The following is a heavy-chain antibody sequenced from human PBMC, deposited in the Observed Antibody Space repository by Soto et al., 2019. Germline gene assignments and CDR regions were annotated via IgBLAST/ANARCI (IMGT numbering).Heavy chain of an antibody. D-gene: IGHD6-13*01. Sequence: GGSLRLSCAASGFTFRSFTMNWVRQAPGKGLEWVSTISSNSAYIYYTDALRGRFTISRDNAKNSLHLQMDSLRAEDTAVYYCTRDASRDSSARGWFDPWGPGTLVTVSS. CDR1: GFTFRSFT. V-gene: IGHV3-21*01. J-gene: IGHJ5*02. CDR2: ISSNSAYI. CDR3: TRDASRDSSARGWFDP.